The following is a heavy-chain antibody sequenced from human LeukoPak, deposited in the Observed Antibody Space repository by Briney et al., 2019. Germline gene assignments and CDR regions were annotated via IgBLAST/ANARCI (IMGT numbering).Heavy chain of an antibody. CDR3: ALLAVASDFDY. J-gene: IGHJ4*02. CDR2: ISSGAITM. CDR1: GFMFRSYE. D-gene: IGHD6-19*01. V-gene: IGHV3-48*03. Sequence: GGSLRLSCAASGFMFRSYEMYWVRQAPGKGLEWIAYISSGAITMYYADSVKGRFTISRDDAKNSLFLQMNSLRAEDTAVYYCALLAVASDFDYWGQGALVTVSS.